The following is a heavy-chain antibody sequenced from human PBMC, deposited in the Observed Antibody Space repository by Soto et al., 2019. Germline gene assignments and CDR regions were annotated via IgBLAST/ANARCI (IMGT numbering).Heavy chain of an antibody. CDR1: GGSISSGGYS. CDR2: IYHSGST. CDR3: ARDPGL. V-gene: IGHV4-30-2*01. J-gene: IGHJ2*01. Sequence: QLQLQESGSGLVKPSQTLSLTCAVSGGSISSGGYSWSWIRQPPGKGLEWIGYIYHSGSTSYNPSLXSXXTVSVARSKNQLSLKLSSVPAAAKGVYSCARDPGLWGRGTLVTVSS.